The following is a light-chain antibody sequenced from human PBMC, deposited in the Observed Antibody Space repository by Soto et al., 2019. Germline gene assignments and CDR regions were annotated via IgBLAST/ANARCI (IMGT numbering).Light chain of an antibody. CDR1: SSDVGGYNY. V-gene: IGLV2-14*01. Sequence: QSALTQPPSVSGSPGQSLTISCTGTSSDVGGYNYVSWYQQHPGKAPKLMIYEVSSRPSGVSDRFSGSKSGNTASLTISGLQAEDEADYYCCSYTSSITDVFGTGTKVTVL. CDR3: CSYTSSITDV. CDR2: EVS. J-gene: IGLJ1*01.